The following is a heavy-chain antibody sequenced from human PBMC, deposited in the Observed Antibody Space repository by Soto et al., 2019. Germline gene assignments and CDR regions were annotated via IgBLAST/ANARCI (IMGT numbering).Heavy chain of an antibody. J-gene: IGHJ6*03. V-gene: IGHV4-31*03. CDR1: GGSISSGCYY. CDR3: ASQDPSYYYYYMDV. CDR2: IYYSGST. Sequence: SETLSLTCTVSGGSISSGCYYWSWIRQHPGKGLEWIGYIYYSGSTYYNPSLKSRVTISVDTSKNQFSLKLSSVTAADTAVYYCASQDPSYYYYYMDVWGKGTTVTVSS.